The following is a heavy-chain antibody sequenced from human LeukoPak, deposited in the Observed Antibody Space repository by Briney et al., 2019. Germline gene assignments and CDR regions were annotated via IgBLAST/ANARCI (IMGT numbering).Heavy chain of an antibody. V-gene: IGHV4-61*01. Sequence: SETLSLTCTVSGGSVSSGSYYWSWIRQPPGKGLEWIGYIYSSGSTNYNPSLKSRITISVDTSKNQFSLKLSSVTAADTAVYYCARFAYCGHCWYYFDYWGQGSLVTVSS. CDR1: GGSVSSGSYY. CDR2: IYSSGST. J-gene: IGHJ4*02. D-gene: IGHD2-21*01. CDR3: ARFAYCGHCWYYFDY.